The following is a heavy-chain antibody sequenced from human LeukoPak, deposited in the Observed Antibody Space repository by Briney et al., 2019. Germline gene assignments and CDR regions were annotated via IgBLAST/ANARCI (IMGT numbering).Heavy chain of an antibody. CDR1: GYSLSELS. D-gene: IGHD1-26*01. CDR2: FDFEDGET. CDR3: ATETPPSGTYSVHFDS. Sequence: ASVKVSCKVSGYSLSELSIHWVRQAPGKGLEWMGGFDFEDGETLYAQKFRGRLTVTEDTSTDTSYMELSSLAYDDTAVYYCATETPPSGTYSVHFDSWGQGTLVTVSS. J-gene: IGHJ4*02. V-gene: IGHV1-24*01.